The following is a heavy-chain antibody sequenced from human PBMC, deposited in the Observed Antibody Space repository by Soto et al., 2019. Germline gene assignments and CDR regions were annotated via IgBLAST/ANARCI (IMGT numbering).Heavy chain of an antibody. D-gene: IGHD6-13*01. CDR3: ARGRSSSWNYYGMDV. CDR2: IYYSGST. V-gene: IGHV4-61*01. Sequence: LSLTCTVSGGSVSSGSYYWSWIRQPPGKGLEWIGYIYYSGSTNYNPSLKSRVTMSVDTSKNQFSLKLSSVTAADTAVYYCARGRSSSWNYYGMDVWGQGTTVTVSS. J-gene: IGHJ6*02. CDR1: GGSVSSGSYY.